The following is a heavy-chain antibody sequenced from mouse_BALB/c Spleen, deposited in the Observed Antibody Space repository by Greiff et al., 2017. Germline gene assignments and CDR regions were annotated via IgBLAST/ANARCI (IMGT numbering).Heavy chain of an antibody. CDR2: ISYDGSN. Sequence: EVQLQQSGPGLVKPSQSLSLTCSVTGYSITSGYYWNWIRQFPGNKLEWMGYISYDGSNNYNPSLKNRISITRDTSKNQFFLKLNSVTTEDTATYYCARAGNYGSSYEGFAYWGQGTLVTVSA. J-gene: IGHJ3*01. V-gene: IGHV3-6*02. CDR3: ARAGNYGSSYEGFAY. D-gene: IGHD1-1*01. CDR1: GYSITSGYY.